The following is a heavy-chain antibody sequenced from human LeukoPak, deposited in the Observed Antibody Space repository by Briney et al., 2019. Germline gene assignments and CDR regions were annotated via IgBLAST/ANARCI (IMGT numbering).Heavy chain of an antibody. V-gene: IGHV4-34*01. CDR3: ARRPYDYVWGSYRPPLTGHCFDY. D-gene: IGHD3-16*02. CDR2: INHSGST. J-gene: IGHJ4*02. Sequence: SETLSLTCAVYGGSFSGYYWSWIRQPPGKGLEWIGEINHSGSTNYNPSLKSRVTISVDTSKNQFSLKLSSVTAADTAVYYCARRPYDYVWGSYRPPLTGHCFDYLGQGTLVTVSS. CDR1: GGSFSGYY.